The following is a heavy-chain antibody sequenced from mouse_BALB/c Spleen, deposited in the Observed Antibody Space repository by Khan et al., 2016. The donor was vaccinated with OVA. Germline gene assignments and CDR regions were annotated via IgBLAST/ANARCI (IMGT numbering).Heavy chain of an antibody. CDR3: ARTARIKY. V-gene: IGHV3-1*02. CDR1: GYSITSGYG. D-gene: IGHD1-2*01. Sequence: VQLKESGPGLVKPSQSLSLSCTVTGYSITSGYGWNWIRQFPGNKLEWMGYIRYSGSTNYNPSLKSRISITRDTSKNQFFLQVNSVTTEDTATYYCARTARIKYWGQGTTLTVSS. J-gene: IGHJ2*01. CDR2: IRYSGST.